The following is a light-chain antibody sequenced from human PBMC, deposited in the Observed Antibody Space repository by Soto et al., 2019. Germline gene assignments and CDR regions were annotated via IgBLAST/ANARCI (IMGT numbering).Light chain of an antibody. Sequence: QSVLTQPASVSGSPGQSITISCTGTSSDVGSGNVVSWYQHYPGKAPQLMIYEAFQRPSGVSSRFPGSKFGNTASLTISGLQAEDEADYYCCSHAGSDTYVFGTGTKVTVL. CDR3: CSHAGSDTYV. V-gene: IGLV2-23*01. CDR2: EAF. J-gene: IGLJ1*01. CDR1: SSDVGSGNV.